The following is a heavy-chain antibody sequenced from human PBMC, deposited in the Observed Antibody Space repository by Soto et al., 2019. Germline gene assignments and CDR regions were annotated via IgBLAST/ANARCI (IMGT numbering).Heavy chain of an antibody. CDR1: GFTFDDYA. Sequence: EVQLVESGGGLLQPGRSLRLSCAASGFTFDDYAMHWVRQVVGKGLEWVSGISWNSGSIGYADSVKGRFTISRDNAKNYLYLQMNSLRAEDTALYYCARNIYGSGAFDAFDIWGPGTMVTVSS. D-gene: IGHD3-10*01. CDR2: ISWNSGSI. CDR3: ARNIYGSGAFDAFDI. J-gene: IGHJ3*02. V-gene: IGHV3-9*01.